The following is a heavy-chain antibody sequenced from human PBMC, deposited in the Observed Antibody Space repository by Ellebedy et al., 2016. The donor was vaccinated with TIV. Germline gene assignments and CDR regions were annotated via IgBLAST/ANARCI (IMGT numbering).Heavy chain of an antibody. V-gene: IGHV3-48*02. CDR2: ISRSGNTV. CDR1: GFTFNKYS. Sequence: GESLKISCAVSGFTFNKYSMNWIRQAPGKGLEWVSFISRSGNTVYYADAVKGRFTISRDDDKNSLYLQMNSLRDEDTAMYYCVRDPWLVMDYWGQGILVTVSS. CDR3: VRDPWLVMDY. J-gene: IGHJ4*02. D-gene: IGHD2/OR15-2a*01.